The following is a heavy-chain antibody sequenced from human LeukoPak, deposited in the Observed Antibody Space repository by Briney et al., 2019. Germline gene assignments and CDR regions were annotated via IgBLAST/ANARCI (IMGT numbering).Heavy chain of an antibody. CDR1: GFTFSSYA. V-gene: IGHV3-23*01. Sequence: PGGSLRLSCAASGFTFSSYAMTWVRQAPGKGLEWVSTVVGGGATFYADSVKGRFTISRDNAKNSLYLQMNSLRAEDTAVYYCAREGIAVAGTPEDYGMDVWGQGTTVTVSS. CDR3: AREGIAVAGTPEDYGMDV. J-gene: IGHJ6*02. D-gene: IGHD6-19*01. CDR2: VVGGGAT.